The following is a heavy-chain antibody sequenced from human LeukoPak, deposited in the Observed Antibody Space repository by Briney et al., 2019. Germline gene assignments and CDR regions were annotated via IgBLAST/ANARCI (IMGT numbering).Heavy chain of an antibody. Sequence: PSQTLSLPCTVSGGSISSGDYYWSWIRQPPGKGLEWIGYIYYSGSTYYNPSLKSRVTISVDTSKNQFSLKLSSVTAADTAVYYCARVPLWFGELAPIDYWGQGTLVTVSS. CDR2: IYYSGST. V-gene: IGHV4-30-4*01. J-gene: IGHJ4*02. D-gene: IGHD3-10*01. CDR3: ARVPLWFGELAPIDY. CDR1: GGSISSGDYY.